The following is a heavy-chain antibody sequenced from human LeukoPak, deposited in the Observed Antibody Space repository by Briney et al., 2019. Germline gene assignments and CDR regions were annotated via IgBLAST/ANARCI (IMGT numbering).Heavy chain of an antibody. D-gene: IGHD2-21*01. CDR2: IRYDGSNK. CDR1: GFTFSSYG. V-gene: IGHV3-30*02. J-gene: IGHJ5*01. Sequence: GGSLRLSCAASGFTFSSYGMHWVRQAPGKGLEWVAFIRYDGSNKYYADSVKGRFTISRDNSKNTLYLQMNSLRAEDTAVYYCAKIPVSGRGSNWFDYWGQEPWSPSPQ. CDR3: AKIPVSGRGSNWFDY.